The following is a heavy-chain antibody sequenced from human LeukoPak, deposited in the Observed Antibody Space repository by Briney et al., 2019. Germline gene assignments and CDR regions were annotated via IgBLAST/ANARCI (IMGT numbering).Heavy chain of an antibody. Sequence: GGSLRLSCAASGFTFSSYSMNWVRQAPGKRLEWVSYISSSSSTIYYADSVKGRFTISRDNAKNSLYLQMNSLRAEDTAVYYCASLDRGSYYSFDYWGQGTLVTVSS. CDR2: ISSSSSTI. V-gene: IGHV3-48*01. D-gene: IGHD1-26*01. J-gene: IGHJ4*02. CDR1: GFTFSSYS. CDR3: ASLDRGSYYSFDY.